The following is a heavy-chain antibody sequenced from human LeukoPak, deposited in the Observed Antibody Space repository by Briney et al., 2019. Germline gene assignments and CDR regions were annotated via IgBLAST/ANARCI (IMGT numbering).Heavy chain of an antibody. CDR3: ARVGNWPAQNQFDY. D-gene: IGHD1-1*01. CDR1: GGSISSRSYY. V-gene: IGHV4-39*07. CDR2: IYWSGST. Sequence: SETLSLTCTVSGGSISSRSYYWGWIRQPPGKGLEWIGSIYWSGSTYYSPSLKSPVTISVDTSKNHFSLKLSSVTAADTAVYYCARVGNWPAQNQFDYWGQGTLVTVSS. J-gene: IGHJ4*02.